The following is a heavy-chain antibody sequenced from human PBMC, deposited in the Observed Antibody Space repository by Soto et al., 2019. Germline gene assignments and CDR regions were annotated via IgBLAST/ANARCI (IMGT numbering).Heavy chain of an antibody. D-gene: IGHD6-19*01. V-gene: IGHV3-23*01. CDR1: GFTFSSYA. Sequence: EVQLLESGGGLVQPGGSLRLSCAASGFTFSSYAMSWVRQAPGKGLEWVSSISGSGGDTYYADSVKGRFTISRDNSKYTLDLQMRSLRAEEPAVYYCAKGFIAVAQWAVDSWGQGTLVTVSS. CDR3: AKGFIAVAQWAVDS. CDR2: ISGSGGDT. J-gene: IGHJ4*02.